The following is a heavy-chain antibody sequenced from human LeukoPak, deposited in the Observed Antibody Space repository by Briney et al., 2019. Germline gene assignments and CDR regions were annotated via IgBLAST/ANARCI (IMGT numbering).Heavy chain of an antibody. Sequence: GASVKVSCKASGYTFTSYYMHWVRQAPGQGLEWMGIINPSGGSTSYAQKFQGRVTMTRDMSTSTVYMELSSLRSEDTAVYYCARDPPQEYSYGYKGDYWGQGTLVTVSS. CDR1: GYTFTSYY. CDR3: ARDPPQEYSYGYKGDY. V-gene: IGHV1-46*01. D-gene: IGHD5-18*01. CDR2: INPSGGST. J-gene: IGHJ4*02.